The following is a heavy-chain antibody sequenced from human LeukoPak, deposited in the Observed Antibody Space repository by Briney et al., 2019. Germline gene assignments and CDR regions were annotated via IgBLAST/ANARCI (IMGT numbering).Heavy chain of an antibody. V-gene: IGHV1-46*01. CDR3: ARVLFFKRQLWLSGSYYFDY. D-gene: IGHD5-18*01. CDR1: GYTFTSYY. J-gene: IGHJ4*02. Sequence: GASVKVSCKASGYTFTSYYMHWVRQAPGQGLEWMGIINPSGGSTSYAQKFQGRVTMTRDTSTSTVYMELSSLRSEDTAVYYCARVLFFKRQLWLSGSYYFDYWGQGTLVTVSS. CDR2: INPSGGST.